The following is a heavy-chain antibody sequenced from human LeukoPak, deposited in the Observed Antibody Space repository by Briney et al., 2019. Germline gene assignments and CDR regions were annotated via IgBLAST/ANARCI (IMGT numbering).Heavy chain of an antibody. CDR3: AREITMVRGGRHWIDP. CDR1: GGSISSYY. V-gene: IGHV4-59*01. Sequence: SETLSLTCTVSGGSISSYYWSWIRQPPGKGLEWIGYIYYSGSTNYNPSLKSRVTISVDTSKNQFSLKLSSVTAADTAVYYCAREITMVRGGRHWIDPWGQGTLVTVSS. J-gene: IGHJ5*02. D-gene: IGHD3-10*01. CDR2: IYYSGST.